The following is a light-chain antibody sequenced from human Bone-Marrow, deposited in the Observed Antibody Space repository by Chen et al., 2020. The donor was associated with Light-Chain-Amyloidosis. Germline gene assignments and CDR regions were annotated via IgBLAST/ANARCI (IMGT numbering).Light chain of an antibody. CDR3: QVWDRSSDRPV. CDR1: NIGSTS. Sequence: SYVLTQPSSVSLAPGQTATTACGGNNIGSTSVHWYQQTPGQAPLLVGYDDSDRPSGIPERLSGSNSGNTDTLTISRVEAGDEADYYCQVWDRSSDRPVFGGGNKLTVL. J-gene: IGLJ3*02. CDR2: DDS. V-gene: IGLV3-21*02.